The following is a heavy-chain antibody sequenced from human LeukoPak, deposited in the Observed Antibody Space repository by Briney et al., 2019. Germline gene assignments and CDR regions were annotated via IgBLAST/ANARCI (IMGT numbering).Heavy chain of an antibody. Sequence: SETLSLTCTVSGASVSSYYWSWIRQPPGKGLEWIGYIYYSGSTNYNPSLKSRVTISVDTSKNQFSLKLSSVTAADTAVYYCAGVGYYGSGSYFADAFDIWGQGTMVTVSS. CDR2: IYYSGST. D-gene: IGHD3-10*01. V-gene: IGHV4-59*02. J-gene: IGHJ3*02. CDR1: GASVSSYY. CDR3: AGVGYYGSGSYFADAFDI.